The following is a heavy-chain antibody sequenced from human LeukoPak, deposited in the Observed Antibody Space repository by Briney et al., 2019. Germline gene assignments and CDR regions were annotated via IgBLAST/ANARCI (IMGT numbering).Heavy chain of an antibody. V-gene: IGHV1-18*01. Sequence: GAXVKVSXXASGYTFTNYGISWVRQAPGQGLEWMGWISAYNGNTHYAQNLQGRVTMATDTSKSKDYMEPKRLRSEDAAVYYCERGXHXRXXYTSGSAFDPWGQGTLVTVSS. CDR1: GYTFTNYG. D-gene: IGHD3-10*01. CDR2: ISAYNGNT. CDR3: ERGXHXRXXYTSGSAFDP. J-gene: IGHJ5*02.